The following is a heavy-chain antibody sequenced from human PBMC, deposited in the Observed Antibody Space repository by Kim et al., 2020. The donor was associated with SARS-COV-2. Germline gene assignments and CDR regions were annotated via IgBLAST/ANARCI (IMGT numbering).Heavy chain of an antibody. V-gene: IGHV1-2*02. CDR3: ARVGPGLVGPFDF. J-gene: IGHJ4*02. Sequence: ASVKVSCKTSGYFLTGYYIHWVRQAPGQGLEWMGWINPTSGGTDYAQKFQGRVTMARDTSINTVYMDLRSLRSDDTAVYYCARVGPGLVGPFDFWGQGTLVTVSS. CDR1: GYFLTGYY. D-gene: IGHD2-15*01. CDR2: INPTSGGT.